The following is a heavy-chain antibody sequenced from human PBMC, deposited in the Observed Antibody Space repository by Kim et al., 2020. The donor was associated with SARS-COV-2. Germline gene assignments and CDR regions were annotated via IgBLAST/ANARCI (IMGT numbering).Heavy chain of an antibody. J-gene: IGHJ4*02. CDR2: P. CDR3: ARVATTYYFDY. V-gene: IGHV4-39*07. Sequence: PYYNPSLRSRVTISVDTSKNQFSLKLSSVTAADTAVYYCARVATTYYFDYWGQGTLVTVSS. D-gene: IGHD5-12*01.